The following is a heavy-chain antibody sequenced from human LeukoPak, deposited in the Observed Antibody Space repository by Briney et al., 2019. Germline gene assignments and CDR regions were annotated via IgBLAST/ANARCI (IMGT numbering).Heavy chain of an antibody. CDR1: GGTFSSYA. CDR2: NIPILGIA. J-gene: IGHJ6*02. D-gene: IGHD2-15*01. CDR3: ARAGALGYCSGGSCYMRGYYYGMDV. V-gene: IGHV1-69*04. Sequence: SVKVSCKASGGTFSSYAISWVRQAPGQGLEWMGRNIPILGIANYAQKFQGRVTITADKSTSTAYKELSSLRSEDTAVYYCARAGALGYCSGGSCYMRGYYYGMDVWGQGTTVTVSS.